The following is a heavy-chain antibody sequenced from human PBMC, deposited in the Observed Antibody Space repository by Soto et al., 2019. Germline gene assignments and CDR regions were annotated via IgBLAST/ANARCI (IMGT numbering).Heavy chain of an antibody. CDR2: IYHSGST. J-gene: IGHJ6*02. CDR3: ARAAGTVTRNYYGMDV. D-gene: IGHD4-17*01. V-gene: IGHV4-30-2*01. Sequence: LSLTCAVSGGSISSGGYSWSWIRQPPGKGLEWIGYIYHSGSTYYNPSLKSRVTISVDRSKNQFSLKLSSVTAADTAVYYCARAAGTVTRNYYGMDVWGQGTTVTVSS. CDR1: GGSISSGGYS.